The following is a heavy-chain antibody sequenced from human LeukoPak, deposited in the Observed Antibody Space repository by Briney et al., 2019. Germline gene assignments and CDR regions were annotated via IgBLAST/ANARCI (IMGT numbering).Heavy chain of an antibody. CDR1: GFTFSNYA. V-gene: IGHV3-23*01. Sequence: GGSLRLSCAVSGFTFSNYAMTWVRQAPGKGLEWVSEITGSGNSTYYADSVKGRFTISRDNPKNSLYLQMNSLRAEDTAVYYCARDSGTMVVTRDAFDIWGQGTMVTVSS. CDR2: ITGSGNST. D-gene: IGHD4-23*01. J-gene: IGHJ3*02. CDR3: ARDSGTMVVTRDAFDI.